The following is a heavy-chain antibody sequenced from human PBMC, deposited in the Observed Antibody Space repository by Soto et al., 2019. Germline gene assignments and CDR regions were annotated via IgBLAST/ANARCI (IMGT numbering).Heavy chain of an antibody. CDR3: ENKVNSGPGSQYFDY. V-gene: IGHV3-23*01. D-gene: IGHD3-10*01. J-gene: IGHJ4*02. CDR1: GFAFSSYS. Sequence: PGGSRRLSCVASGFAFSSYSMSWVRQSPGKGLEWVSGFRSGGDDGTTYYADPVKGRLTISRDNSKNTLFLQMNSLRAEDTAIYYCENKVNSGPGSQYFDYSGQGTLVTVSS. CDR2: FRSGGDDGTT.